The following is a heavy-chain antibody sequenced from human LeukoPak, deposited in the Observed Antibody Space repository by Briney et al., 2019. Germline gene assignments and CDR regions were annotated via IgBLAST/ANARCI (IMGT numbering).Heavy chain of an antibody. CDR1: GYTFTSLD. CDR2: INPNSGNR. V-gene: IGHV1-8*03. J-gene: IGHJ4*02. CDR3: ARVDGSPDY. D-gene: IGHD2-15*01. Sequence: GASVKVSCKASGYTFTSLDINWVRQATGQGLEWMGWINPNSGNRGYAQQFQGRVTITRDTSISTAYMELTSLRSEDTAVYYCARVDGSPDYRGQGTLVTVSP.